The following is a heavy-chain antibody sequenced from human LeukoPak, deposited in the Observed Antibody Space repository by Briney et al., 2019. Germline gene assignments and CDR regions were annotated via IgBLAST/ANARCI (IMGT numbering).Heavy chain of an antibody. CDR3: ARDTSGGPYFDY. J-gene: IGHJ4*02. CDR2: ISAYNRDT. D-gene: IGHD4-23*01. CDR1: GYTFTSYG. V-gene: IGHV1-18*01. Sequence: ASVTVSFKAAGYTFTSYGISWVRQAPGQGLEWVGWISAYNRDTNYAQKIQGSVTMTTATSTTTAYMELRSLRSDDTAVYYCARDTSGGPYFDYWGQGTLVTVAS.